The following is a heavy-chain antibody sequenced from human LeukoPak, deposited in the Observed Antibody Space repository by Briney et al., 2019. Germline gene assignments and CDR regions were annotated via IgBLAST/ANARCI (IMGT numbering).Heavy chain of an antibody. CDR3: AKDKTPSGSGSNLIDY. D-gene: IGHD3-10*01. J-gene: IGHJ4*02. CDR1: GFTFSSYG. Sequence: SGGSLRLSCAASGFTFSSYGMHWVRQAPGKGLEWVAVISYDGSNKYYADSVKGRFTISRDNSKNTLYLQMNSLRAEDTAVYYCAKDKTPSGSGSNLIDYWGRGTLVTVPS. CDR2: ISYDGSNK. V-gene: IGHV3-30*18.